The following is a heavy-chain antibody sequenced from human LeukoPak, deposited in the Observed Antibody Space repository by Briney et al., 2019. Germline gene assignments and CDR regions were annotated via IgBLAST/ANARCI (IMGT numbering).Heavy chain of an antibody. CDR1: RFTLSSYR. Sequence: GGPLSLFCAAWRFTLSSYRIHWARQAPGKGLVWVSRVNSDGSATNYADSVKGRFTISRDNAKNTLYLQMNSLRAEDTAVYYAARDAIADEYYFGYCGQGTLVTVSS. CDR2: VNSDGSAT. CDR3: ARDAIADEYYFGY. D-gene: IGHD6-13*01. V-gene: IGHV3-74*01. J-gene: IGHJ4*02.